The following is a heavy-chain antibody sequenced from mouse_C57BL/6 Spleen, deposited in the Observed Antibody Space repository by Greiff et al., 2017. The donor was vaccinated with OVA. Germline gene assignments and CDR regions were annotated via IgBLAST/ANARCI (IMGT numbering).Heavy chain of an antibody. CDR1: GYSITSGYY. J-gene: IGHJ2*01. CDR2: ISYDGSN. CDR3: AREGDSSGYVYDY. Sequence: VQLKESGPGLVKPSQSLSLTCSVTGYSITSGYYWNWIRQFPGNKLEWMGYISYDGSNNYNPSLKNRISITRDTSKNQFFLKLNSVTTEDTATYYCAREGDSSGYVYDYWGQGTTLTVSS. V-gene: IGHV3-6*01. D-gene: IGHD3-2*02.